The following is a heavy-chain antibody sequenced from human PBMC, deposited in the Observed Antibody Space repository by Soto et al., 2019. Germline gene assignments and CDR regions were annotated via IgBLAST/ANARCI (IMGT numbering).Heavy chain of an antibody. D-gene: IGHD2-2*01. CDR3: AIEMKYCSSTSCSYYYYYGMDV. V-gene: IGHV4-4*02. Sequence: QVQLQESGPGLVKPSGTLSLTCAVSGGSISSSNWWIWVRQPPGKGLEWIGEIYHSGSTNYNPSLKSRVNISVDKFKNQFSLKLSSVNAADTAVYYCAIEMKYCSSTSCSYYYYYGMDVWGQGTTVTVSS. CDR2: IYHSGST. CDR1: GGSISSSNW. J-gene: IGHJ6*02.